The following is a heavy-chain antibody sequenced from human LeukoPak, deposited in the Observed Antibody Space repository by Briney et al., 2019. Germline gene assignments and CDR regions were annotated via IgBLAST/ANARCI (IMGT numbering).Heavy chain of an antibody. D-gene: IGHD3-22*01. CDR1: GGSISSYY. Sequence: PSETLSLTCTVSGGSISSYYWSWIRQPPGKGLEWIGSIYHSGSTYYNPSLKSRVTISVDTSKNQFSLKLSSVTAADTAVYYCARSSYYYDSSGYWVYFDYWGQGTLVTVSS. V-gene: IGHV4-59*08. J-gene: IGHJ4*02. CDR2: IYHSGST. CDR3: ARSSYYYDSSGYWVYFDY.